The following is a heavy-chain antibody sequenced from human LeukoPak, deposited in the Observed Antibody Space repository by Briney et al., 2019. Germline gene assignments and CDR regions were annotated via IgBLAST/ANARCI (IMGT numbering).Heavy chain of an antibody. Sequence: PSQTLSLTCAVSSGSISSGGYSWSWIRQPPGKGLEWIGSISYSGSTYYNPTLKSRVTISVDTSKNQFSLRLSSVTAADTAVYYCARGGYYYDTRGYYPTFDYWGQGTLVTVSS. J-gene: IGHJ4*02. CDR2: ISYSGST. D-gene: IGHD3-22*01. CDR3: ARGGYYYDTRGYYPTFDY. V-gene: IGHV4-30-4*07. CDR1: SGSISSGGYS.